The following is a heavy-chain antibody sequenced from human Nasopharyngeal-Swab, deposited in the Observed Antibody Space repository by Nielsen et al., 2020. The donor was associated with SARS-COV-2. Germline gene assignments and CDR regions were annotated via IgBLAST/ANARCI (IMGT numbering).Heavy chain of an antibody. V-gene: IGHV4-39*07. CDR1: GGSMNSNNYY. CDR3: ARAIMIFGAVVGSFYP. D-gene: IGHD3/OR15-3a*01. Sequence: SETLSLTCTVSGGSMNSNNYYWGWIRQPPEKGLEWIGSIDYSGTTYYNPSLKSRLTISLDTSKNQFSLKLNSLTAADTAVYFCARAIMIFGAVVGSFYPWGQGTLVTVSS. CDR2: IDYSGTT. J-gene: IGHJ5*02.